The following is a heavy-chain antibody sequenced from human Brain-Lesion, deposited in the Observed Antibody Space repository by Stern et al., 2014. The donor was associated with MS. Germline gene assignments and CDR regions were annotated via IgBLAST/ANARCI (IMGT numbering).Heavy chain of an antibody. CDR3: ATYYYDSTGYNDF. CDR1: GYTFTGYY. D-gene: IGHD3-22*01. Sequence: QVQLLQPGAEVKKPGASVKVSCKASGYTFTGYYMHWVRQAPGQGLEWMAWINPKSGGTNYAQKFQGWVTMTRDTSINTAYMELSRLRSDDTAVYYCATYYYDSTGYNDFWGQGTLVTVSS. CDR2: INPKSGGT. J-gene: IGHJ4*02. V-gene: IGHV1-2*04.